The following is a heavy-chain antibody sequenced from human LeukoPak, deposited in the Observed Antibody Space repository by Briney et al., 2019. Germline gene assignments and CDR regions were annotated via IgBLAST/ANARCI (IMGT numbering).Heavy chain of an antibody. CDR1: GFTVSSNY. CDR2: IYAGGST. D-gene: IGHD6-19*01. CDR3: ARVGSNGWYHFDY. V-gene: IGHV3-66*01. Sequence: GGSLRLSCAASGFTVSSNYMSWVRQAPGKGLEWVLVIYAGGSTYYADSVKGRFTISRDNSKNTLYLQMNSLRAEDTAVYYCARVGSNGWYHFDYWGQGTLVTVSS. J-gene: IGHJ4*02.